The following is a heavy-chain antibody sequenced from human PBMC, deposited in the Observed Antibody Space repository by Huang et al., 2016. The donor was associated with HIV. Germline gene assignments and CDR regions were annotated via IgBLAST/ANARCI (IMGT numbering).Heavy chain of an antibody. V-gene: IGHV1-18*01. J-gene: IGHJ4*02. Sequence: QVQLVQSGAEVKKPGASVKVSCKASGYTFTSYGISCVRQAPGQGLEWMGCISAYNGNTNYAQTLQGRVTRTTDTSTSTAYRELRSLRSDDTAVYYCARDLPPVAGTSPVFDYWGQGTLVTVSS. CDR3: ARDLPPVAGTSPVFDY. CDR2: ISAYNGNT. CDR1: GYTFTSYG. D-gene: IGHD6-19*01.